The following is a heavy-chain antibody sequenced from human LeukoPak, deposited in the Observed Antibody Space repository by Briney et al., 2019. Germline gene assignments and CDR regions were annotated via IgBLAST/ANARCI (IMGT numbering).Heavy chain of an antibody. D-gene: IGHD5-12*01. Sequence: SETLSLTCTVSGGSISSYYWSWIRQPPGKELEWIGYIYYSGSTNYNPSLKSRVTISVDTSKNQFSLKLSSVTAADTAVYYCARIVATDYYYGMDVWGQGTTVTVSS. CDR2: IYYSGST. V-gene: IGHV4-59*08. CDR3: ARIVATDYYYGMDV. CDR1: GGSISSYY. J-gene: IGHJ6*02.